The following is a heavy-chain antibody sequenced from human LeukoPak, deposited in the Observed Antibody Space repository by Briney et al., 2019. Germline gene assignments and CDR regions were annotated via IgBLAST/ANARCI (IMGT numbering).Heavy chain of an antibody. Sequence: SQTLSLTCAVSGGSISSGGYSWSWIRQPPGKGLEWIGYIYHSGSTYYNPSLKSRVTISVDRSKNQFSLKLSSVTAADTAVYYCARGDYYDSSGIDYWGQGTLVTVSS. D-gene: IGHD3-22*01. V-gene: IGHV4-30-2*01. CDR3: ARGDYYDSSGIDY. J-gene: IGHJ4*02. CDR2: IYHSGST. CDR1: GGSISSGGYS.